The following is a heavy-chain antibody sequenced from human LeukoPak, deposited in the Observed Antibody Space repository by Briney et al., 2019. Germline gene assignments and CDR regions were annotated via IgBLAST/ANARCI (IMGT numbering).Heavy chain of an antibody. V-gene: IGHV3-64D*06. CDR3: VKGHYYGSGTPTFDY. CDR1: GFTFSSYA. D-gene: IGHD3-10*01. CDR2: ISSNGGST. J-gene: IGHJ4*02. Sequence: GGSLRLSCSASGFTFSSYAMHWVRQAPGKGLEYVSAISSNGGSTYYADSVKGRFTISRDNSKNTLYLQMNSLRAEDTAVYYCVKGHYYGSGTPTFDYWGQGTLVTVSS.